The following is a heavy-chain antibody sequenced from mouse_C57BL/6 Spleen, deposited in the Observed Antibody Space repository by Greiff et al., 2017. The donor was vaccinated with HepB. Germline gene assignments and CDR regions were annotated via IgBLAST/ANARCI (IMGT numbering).Heavy chain of an antibody. CDR3: ASDYYGSYYYAMDD. J-gene: IGHJ4*01. CDR2: ISDGGSYT. V-gene: IGHV5-4*03. D-gene: IGHD1-1*01. Sequence: EVMLVESGGGLVKPGGSLKLSCAASGFTFSSYAMSWVRQTPEKRLEWVATISDGGSYTYYPDNVKGRFTISRDNAKNNLYLQMSHLKSEDTAMYYCASDYYGSYYYAMDDWGQGTSVTVSS. CDR1: GFTFSSYA.